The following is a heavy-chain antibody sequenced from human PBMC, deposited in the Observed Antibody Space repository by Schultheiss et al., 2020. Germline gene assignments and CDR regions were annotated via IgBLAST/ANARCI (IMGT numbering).Heavy chain of an antibody. J-gene: IGHJ4*02. CDR1: GFTFSSYA. CDR3: AAGLTIFGVVIRDFDY. V-gene: IGHV3-23*01. Sequence: GESLKISCAASGFTFSSYAMHWVRQAPGKGLEWVSAISGSGGSTYYADSVKGRFTISRDNAKNTLYLQMNSLRDEDTAVYYCAAGLTIFGVVIRDFDYWGQGTLVTVSS. CDR2: ISGSGGST. D-gene: IGHD3-3*01.